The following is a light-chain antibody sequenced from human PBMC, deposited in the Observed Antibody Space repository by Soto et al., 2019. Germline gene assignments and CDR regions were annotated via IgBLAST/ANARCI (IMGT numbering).Light chain of an antibody. J-gene: IGKJ2*01. CDR1: QNVNIW. CDR2: KTS. CDR3: LQYNSHPYT. V-gene: IGKV1-5*03. Sequence: DIQVTQSPSTLSAYVGDRVIITCLASQNVNIWLAWYQQRPREAPKLLIYKTSSLESGVPSRFSGSGSGTEFTLTISSLEPDDFGTYFCLQYNSHPYTFGQGTKLEIK.